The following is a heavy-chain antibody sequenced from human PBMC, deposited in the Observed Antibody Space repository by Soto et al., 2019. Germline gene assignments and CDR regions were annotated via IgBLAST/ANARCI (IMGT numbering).Heavy chain of an antibody. V-gene: IGHV2-70*11. D-gene: IGHD6-13*01. Sequence: VSLPKRVNPTQTITRACTFSGFSPCTSGMCVSWIRQPPGKTLEWLARIDWDDDKYYRTSLKTRLTISHDTSKYQVSFTMTNMQPVDPATYYCARSIAAADNLVDYCVQRTLVSVSS. J-gene: IGHJ4*02. CDR2: IDWDDDK. CDR3: ARSIAAADNLVDY. CDR1: GFSPCTSGMC.